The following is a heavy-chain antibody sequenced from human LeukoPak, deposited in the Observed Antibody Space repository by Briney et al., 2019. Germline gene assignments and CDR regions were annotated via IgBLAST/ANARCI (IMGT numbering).Heavy chain of an antibody. V-gene: IGHV3-23*01. CDR2: ISESSGGT. CDR1: GITVSNYG. J-gene: IGHJ4*02. D-gene: IGHD3-10*01. CDR3: GRRGVVIGGFILIGFHKEAYYFDY. Sequence: GGSLRLSCVVSGITVSNYGMSWVRQAPGKGLEWVSGISESSGGTNYADSVKRRFFISRDNDKNTVFLHMNSLRAEDTAVYLWGRRGVVIGGFILIGFHKEAYYFDYWGQGALVTVSS.